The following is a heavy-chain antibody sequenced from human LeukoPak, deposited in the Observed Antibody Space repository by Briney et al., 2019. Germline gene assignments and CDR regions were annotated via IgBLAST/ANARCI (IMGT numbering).Heavy chain of an antibody. J-gene: IGHJ4*02. CDR1: GFTFSSYG. D-gene: IGHD2-21*02. V-gene: IGHV3-30*02. CDR2: IRYDGSNK. Sequence: GGSLRLSCAASGFTFSSYGMHWVRQAPGKGLEWVAFIRYDGSNKYYADSVKGRFTISRDNSKNTLYLQMNSLRTEDTAVYYCAKARPVDCGGDCYSALDYWGQGTLVTVSS. CDR3: AKARPVDCGGDCYSALDY.